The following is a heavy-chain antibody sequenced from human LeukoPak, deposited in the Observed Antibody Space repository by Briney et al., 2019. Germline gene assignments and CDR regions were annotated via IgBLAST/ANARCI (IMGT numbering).Heavy chain of an antibody. CDR2: INHSGST. CDR1: GGSFSGYY. D-gene: IGHD3/OR15-3a*01. Sequence: SETLSLTCAVYGGSFSGYYWSWIRQPPGKGLEWIGEINHSGSTNYNPSLTSRGTISVDKSKNPFSLKLSSVTAADTAVYYCASSKRGTGHRLDFWGQGTLVTVSS. J-gene: IGHJ4*02. V-gene: IGHV4-34*01. CDR3: ASSKRGTGHRLDF.